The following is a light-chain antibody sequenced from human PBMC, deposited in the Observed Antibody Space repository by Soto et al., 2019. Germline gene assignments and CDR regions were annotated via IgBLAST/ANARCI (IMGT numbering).Light chain of an antibody. J-gene: IGLJ1*01. CDR2: DVS. CDR1: SSDIGDSNY. CDR3: SSFRSSSTSYV. V-gene: IGLV2-14*03. Sequence: QSALTQPASVSGSPGQSITISCTGTSSDIGDSNYVSWYQQHPGKAPKLVIYDVSNRPSGVSNRFSGSKSANTASLTISGLHAEDEADYYRSSFRSSSTSYVFGTGTKVTVL.